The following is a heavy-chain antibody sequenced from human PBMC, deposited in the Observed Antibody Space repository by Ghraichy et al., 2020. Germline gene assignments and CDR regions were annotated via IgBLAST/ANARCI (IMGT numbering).Heavy chain of an antibody. D-gene: IGHD3-3*01. J-gene: IGHJ6*02. CDR2: ISAYNGNT. CDR3: ARDSEYYDFWSGYYRDYYYYGMDV. Sequence: ASVKVSCKASGYTFTSYGISWVRQAPGQGLEWMGWISAYNGNTNYAQKLQGRVTMTTDTSTSTAYMKLGSLRSEDTAGYYCARDSEYYDFWSGYYRDYYYYGMDVWGQGTTVTVSS. V-gene: IGHV1-18*01. CDR1: GYTFTSYG.